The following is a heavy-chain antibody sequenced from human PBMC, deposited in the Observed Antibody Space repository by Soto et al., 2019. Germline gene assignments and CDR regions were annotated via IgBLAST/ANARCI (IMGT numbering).Heavy chain of an antibody. D-gene: IGHD6-25*01. J-gene: IGHJ5*02. CDR3: ARDSGRRFDP. V-gene: IGHV3-48*01. Sequence: EVQLVESGGGLVQPGGSVRLSCAASGFSFSSYAMNWVRQAPEKGLEWVSYISGSSSTVYYADSVKGRFTISRDNAKNSLYLQMNSLRAEDTAVYYCARDSGRRFDPWGQGTLVTVSS. CDR1: GFSFSSYA. CDR2: ISGSSSTV.